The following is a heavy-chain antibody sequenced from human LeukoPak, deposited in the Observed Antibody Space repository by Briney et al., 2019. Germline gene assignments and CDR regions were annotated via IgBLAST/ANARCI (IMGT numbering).Heavy chain of an antibody. CDR2: IYITGST. CDR1: GVSIRRGSFH. Sequence: SETLSLTCSVSGVSIRRGSFHWNWIRPPAGKGLEWVGRIYITGSTDYNPSLNSRVTMSVDTSNNQLSLKLTSVTPADTPLYYSAKSWEYAAISLLIQLGGGGARVIVSA. V-gene: IGHV4-61*02. J-gene: IGHJ2*01. CDR3: AKSWEYAAISLLIQL. D-gene: IGHD1-1*01.